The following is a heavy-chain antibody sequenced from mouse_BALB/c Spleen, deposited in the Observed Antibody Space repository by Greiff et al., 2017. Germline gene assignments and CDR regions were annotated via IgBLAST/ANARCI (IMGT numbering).Heavy chain of an antibody. J-gene: IGHJ3*01. Sequence: EVKVIESGGGLVQPGGSLKLSCAASGFDFSRYWMSWVRQAPGKGLEWIGEINPDSSTINYTPSLKDKFIISRDNAKNTLYLQMSKVRSEDTALYYCARPRSDGYYAWFAYWGQGTLVTVSA. D-gene: IGHD2-3*01. CDR1: GFDFSRYW. CDR2: INPDSSTI. V-gene: IGHV4-1*02. CDR3: ARPRSDGYYAWFAY.